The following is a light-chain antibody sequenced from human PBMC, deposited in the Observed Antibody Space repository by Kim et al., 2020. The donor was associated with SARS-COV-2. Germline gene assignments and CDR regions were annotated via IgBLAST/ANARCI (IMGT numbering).Light chain of an antibody. CDR3: QTWDSSGV. J-gene: IGLJ2*01. Sequence: SYELTQPPSVSVSPGQTASITCSGDKLGDKYTCWYQQKPGQSPVLVIYRDSRRPSGIPERFSGSNSWNTATLTISGTQAMDEADYYCQTWDSSGVFGGGTQLTVL. CDR2: RDS. V-gene: IGLV3-1*01. CDR1: KLGDKY.